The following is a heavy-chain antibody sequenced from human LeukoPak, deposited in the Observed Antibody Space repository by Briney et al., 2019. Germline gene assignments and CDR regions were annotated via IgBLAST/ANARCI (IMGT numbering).Heavy chain of an antibody. CDR1: GYTFTSYG. V-gene: IGHV1-18*01. J-gene: IGHJ6*02. CDR2: ISAYNGNT. Sequence: ASVKVSCQASGYTFTSYGISWVRQAPGQGLEWMGWISAYNGNTNYAQKLQGRVTMTTDTSTSTAYMELRSLRSDDTAVYYCARLYCSSTSCYTGYYYYGMDVWGQGTTVTVSS. CDR3: ARLYCSSTSCYTGYYYYGMDV. D-gene: IGHD2-2*02.